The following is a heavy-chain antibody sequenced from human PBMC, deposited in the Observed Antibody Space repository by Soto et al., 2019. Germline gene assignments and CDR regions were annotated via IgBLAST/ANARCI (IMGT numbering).Heavy chain of an antibody. CDR1: GGSISSYY. CDR3: ARAGPATGIQSFDY. CDR2: IYYSGST. V-gene: IGHV4-59*12. Sequence: SETLSLTCTVSGGSISSYYWSWIRQPPGKGLEWIGYIYYSGSTNYNPSLKSRVTISVDTSKNQFSLELNAVTAADTAVYYSARAGPATGIQSFDYWGQGNLVTVSS. J-gene: IGHJ4*02. D-gene: IGHD2-2*02.